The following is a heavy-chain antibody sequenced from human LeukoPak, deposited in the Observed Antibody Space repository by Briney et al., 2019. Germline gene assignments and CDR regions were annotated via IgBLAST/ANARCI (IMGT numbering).Heavy chain of an antibody. J-gene: IGHJ4*02. V-gene: IGHV3-53*01. Sequence: GGSLRLSCAASGFTVSNNYTTWVRQAPGKGLEWVSLISTGGSPYYTDSVKGRFTISRDNSKNTLFLQMNSLRAEDTAVYYCVRGFRGYSFDYWGQGTLVTVSS. CDR1: GFTVSNNY. CDR3: VRGFRGYSFDY. CDR2: ISTGGSP.